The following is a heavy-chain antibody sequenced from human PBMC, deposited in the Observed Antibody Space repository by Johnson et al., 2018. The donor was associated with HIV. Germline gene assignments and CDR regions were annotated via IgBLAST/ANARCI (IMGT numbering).Heavy chain of an antibody. CDR3: ARGFVRITMILVADAFDI. CDR1: GVTFSDYY. V-gene: IGHV3-11*01. J-gene: IGHJ3*02. CDR2: ISSGGSTK. D-gene: IGHD3-22*01. Sequence: QVQLVESGGGLVKPGGSLRLSCAASGVTFSDYYMSWIRQAPGKGLEWISYISSGGSTKYYADSVKGRFTISRDNTKNSLYLQMNSLRAEDTALYYCARGFVRITMILVADAFDIWGQGTRVTVSS.